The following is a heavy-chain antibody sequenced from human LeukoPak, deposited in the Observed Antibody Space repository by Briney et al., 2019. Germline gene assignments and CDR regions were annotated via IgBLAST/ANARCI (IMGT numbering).Heavy chain of an antibody. CDR2: INPSDGTT. Sequence: ASVKVSCKASGYTFTWYYIHCVRQAPGQGLEWMGIINPSDGTTSYAQKFQGRVTMTRDTSTSTVYMELSSLRSEDTAVYYCARAPANKYDSRLPEDYWGQGTLVTVSS. D-gene: IGHD3-22*01. J-gene: IGHJ4*02. V-gene: IGHV1-46*01. CDR3: ARAPANKYDSRLPEDY. CDR1: GYTFTWYY.